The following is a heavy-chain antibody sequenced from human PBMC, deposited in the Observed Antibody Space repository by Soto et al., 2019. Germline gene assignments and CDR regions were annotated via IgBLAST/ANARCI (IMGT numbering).Heavy chain of an antibody. Sequence: QVQLVESGGGVVQPGRSLRLSCAASGFTFSSYGMHWVRQAPGKGLEWVAVISYDGSNKYYADSVKGRFTIPRDNSKNTLYLQMNSLRAEDTAGYYCAKPSGYCSSTSCSPEYWGQGTLVTVSS. CDR3: AKPSGYCSSTSCSPEY. D-gene: IGHD2-2*01. V-gene: IGHV3-30*18. CDR2: ISYDGSNK. J-gene: IGHJ4*02. CDR1: GFTFSSYG.